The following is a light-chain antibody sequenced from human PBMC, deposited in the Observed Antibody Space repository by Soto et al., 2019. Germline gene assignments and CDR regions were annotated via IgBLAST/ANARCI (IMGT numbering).Light chain of an antibody. Sequence: DVQMTQSPSSLSASVGDRVTITCKANQSIANFLNWFQHKPGEAPKLLVSDASHLEVGVPSRVSANRSGRDFVLGISNLHSEDVATYFCQQYEDLPLACSGGTKVDI. J-gene: IGKJ4*01. CDR2: DAS. CDR1: QSIANF. V-gene: IGKV1-33*01. CDR3: QQYEDLPLA.